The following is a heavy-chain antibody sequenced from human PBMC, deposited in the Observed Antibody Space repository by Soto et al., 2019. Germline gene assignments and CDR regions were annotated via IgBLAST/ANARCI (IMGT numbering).Heavy chain of an antibody. Sequence: ETLSLTCSDSGDSISGDYWNWIRQPPGKGLEWIGYIYYSGSTNYNPSLKSRVTISVDTSKNQFSLKLSSVTAADTAVYYCARVRGELDYWGQGTLVTVSS. D-gene: IGHD1-26*01. J-gene: IGHJ4*02. CDR1: GDSISGDY. V-gene: IGHV4-59*12. CDR2: IYYSGST. CDR3: ARVRGELDY.